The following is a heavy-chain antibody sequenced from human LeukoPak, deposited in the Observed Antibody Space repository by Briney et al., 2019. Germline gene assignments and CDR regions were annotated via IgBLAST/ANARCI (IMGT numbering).Heavy chain of an antibody. J-gene: IGHJ4*02. Sequence: GGSLRLSCAASGSTFSTYTMNWVRQAPGKGLEWVSSISTTSTYTYYADSVKGRFTISRDNAKNSLYLQMNSLRAEDTAVYYCATNRAGEVDYWGQGTLVTVFS. D-gene: IGHD7-27*01. CDR3: ATNRAGEVDY. V-gene: IGHV3-21*01. CDR1: GSTFSTYT. CDR2: ISTTSTYT.